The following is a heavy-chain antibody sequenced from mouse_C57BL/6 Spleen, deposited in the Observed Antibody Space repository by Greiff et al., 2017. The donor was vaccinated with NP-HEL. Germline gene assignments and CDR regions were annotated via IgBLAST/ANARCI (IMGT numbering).Heavy chain of an antibody. CDR3: ARYPAITTVVSMDY. CDR2: IYPGDGDT. D-gene: IGHD1-1*01. Sequence: QVQLQQSGAELVKPGASVKISCKASGYAFSSYWMNWVKQRPGKGLEWIGQIYPGDGDTNYNGKFKGKATLTADKSSSTAYMQLSSLTSEDSAVYFCARYPAITTVVSMDYWGQGTSVTVSS. CDR1: GYAFSSYW. J-gene: IGHJ4*01. V-gene: IGHV1-80*01.